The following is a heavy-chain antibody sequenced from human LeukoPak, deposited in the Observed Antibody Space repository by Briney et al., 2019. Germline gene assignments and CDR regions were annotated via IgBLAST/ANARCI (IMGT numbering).Heavy chain of an antibody. D-gene: IGHD6-19*01. V-gene: IGHV3-23*01. J-gene: IGHJ4*02. CDR1: GFTFSSYA. CDR2: IFGSGGST. Sequence: GGSLRLSCAASGFTFSSYAMYWVRQAPGKGLEWVSGIFGSGGSTHYADSVKGRFTISRDNSKNTVYLQINSLRAEDTAVYYCAKTTTGYSSGRFPGWPVDYWGQGTLVTVSS. CDR3: AKTTTGYSSGRFPGWPVDY.